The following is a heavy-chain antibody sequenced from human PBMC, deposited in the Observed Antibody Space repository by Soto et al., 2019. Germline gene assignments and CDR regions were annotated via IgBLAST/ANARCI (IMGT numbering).Heavy chain of an antibody. D-gene: IGHD6-13*01. CDR2: IIPVFGPA. CDR1: GGTLKNSA. V-gene: IGHV1-69*13. CDR3: GSGGSWAKVDA. Sequence: SVKVSCKASGGTLKNSASRLVRQAPGQGLEWMGGIIPVFGPALYTQKFQGRVTITADESTNTAFLDVSSLRSEDTAVYYCGSGGSWAKVDAWAPGTLVTVSS. J-gene: IGHJ4*02.